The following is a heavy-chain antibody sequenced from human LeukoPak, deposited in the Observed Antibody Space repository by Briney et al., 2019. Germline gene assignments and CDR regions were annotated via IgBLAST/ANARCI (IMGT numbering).Heavy chain of an antibody. Sequence: SETLSLSYTVSVASITTQKWVWVRQPPAKGLEWIGYIYYSGSTKYNPSLKSRVTISVDTSKKQCSLKVSSVTDADTVLYGYARVVAPSAWLDPWVQGVLVTVSP. J-gene: IGHJ5*02. CDR2: IYYSGST. CDR1: VASITTQK. D-gene: IGHD2-2*01. CDR3: ARVVAPSAWLDP. V-gene: IGHV4-59*11.